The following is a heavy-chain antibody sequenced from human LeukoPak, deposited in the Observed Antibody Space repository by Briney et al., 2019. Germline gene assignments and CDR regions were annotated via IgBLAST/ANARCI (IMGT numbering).Heavy chain of an antibody. V-gene: IGHV1-18*01. Sequence: ASVKVSCKASGYTFTSYGISWVRQAPGQGLEWMGWISAYNGNTNYAQKLQGRVTMTTDTSTSTAYMELRSLRSDDTAVYYCASVYCSGGSCYGDLGYWGQGTLVTVSS. CDR2: ISAYNGNT. CDR1: GYTFTSYG. CDR3: ASVYCSGGSCYGDLGY. J-gene: IGHJ4*02. D-gene: IGHD2-15*01.